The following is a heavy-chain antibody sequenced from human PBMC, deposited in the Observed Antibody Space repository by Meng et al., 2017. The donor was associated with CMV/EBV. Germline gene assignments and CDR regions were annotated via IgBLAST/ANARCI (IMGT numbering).Heavy chain of an antibody. Sequence: GGSLRLSCAASGLTFSSYSMNWVRQAPGKGLEWVSSISSSSSYIYYADSVKGRFTISRDNAKNSLYLQMNSLRAEDTAVYYCAREEYDFWSGKNWRWDYYYYGMDVWGQGTTVTVSS. CDR1: GLTFSSYS. J-gene: IGHJ6*02. D-gene: IGHD3-3*01. CDR3: AREEYDFWSGKNWRWDYYYYGMDV. V-gene: IGHV3-21*01. CDR2: ISSSSSYI.